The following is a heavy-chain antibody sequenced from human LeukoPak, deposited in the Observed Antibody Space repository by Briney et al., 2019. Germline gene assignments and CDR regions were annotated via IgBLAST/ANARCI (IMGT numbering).Heavy chain of an antibody. V-gene: IGHV1-8*03. D-gene: IGHD3-3*01. CDR3: ARALGSYYDFWSGTKLDAFDI. J-gene: IGHJ3*02. Sequence: GASVKVSCKASGYTFNSYEINWVRQATGQGLEWMGWMNPNSGNTGYAQKFQGRVTITRNTSISTAYMELSSLRSEDTAVYYCARALGSYYDFWSGTKLDAFDIWGQGTMVTVSS. CDR2: MNPNSGNT. CDR1: GYTFNSYE.